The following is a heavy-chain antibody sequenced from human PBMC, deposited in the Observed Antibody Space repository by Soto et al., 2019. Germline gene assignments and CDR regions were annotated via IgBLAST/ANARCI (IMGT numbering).Heavy chain of an antibody. D-gene: IGHD3-3*01. Sequence: PSETLSLTCAASGYSISSGYYWSWIRQPPGKGLEWIGSIYHSGSTYYNPSLKSRVTISVDTSKNQFSLKLSSVTAADTAVYYCARIPPLSSYYDFWSGYYYEYYFDYWGQGTLVTVSS. CDR2: IYHSGST. CDR3: ARIPPLSSYYDFWSGYYYEYYFDY. V-gene: IGHV4-38-2*01. CDR1: GYSISSGYY. J-gene: IGHJ4*02.